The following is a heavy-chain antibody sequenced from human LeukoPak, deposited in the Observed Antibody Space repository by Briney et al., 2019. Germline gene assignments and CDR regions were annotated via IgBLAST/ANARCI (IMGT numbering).Heavy chain of an antibody. CDR2: IYYSGST. J-gene: IGHJ4*02. V-gene: IGHV4-59*01. CDR1: GGSISSYY. D-gene: IGHD2-15*01. CDR3: ARVTGYVIEDNFDY. Sequence: PSETLPLTCTVSGGSISSYYWSWIRPPPGKGLEWIGYIYYSGSTNYNPSLKSRVTISVDTSKNQFSLKLRSVTAADTAVYYCARVTGYVIEDNFDYWGQGTLVTVSS.